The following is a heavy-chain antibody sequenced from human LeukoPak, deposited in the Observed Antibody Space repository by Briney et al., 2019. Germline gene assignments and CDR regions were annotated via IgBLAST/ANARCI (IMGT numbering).Heavy chain of an antibody. D-gene: IGHD6-13*01. CDR3: ARDGLAAAGMVREDNWFDP. CDR1: GYSISSGYY. V-gene: IGHV4-38-2*02. Sequence: SETLSLTCTVSGYSISSGYYWGWIRQPPGKGLEWIGSIYHSGSTYYNPSLKSRVTISVDTSKNQFSLKLSSVTAADTAVYYCARDGLAAAGMVREDNWFDPWGQGTLVTVSS. CDR2: IYHSGST. J-gene: IGHJ5*02.